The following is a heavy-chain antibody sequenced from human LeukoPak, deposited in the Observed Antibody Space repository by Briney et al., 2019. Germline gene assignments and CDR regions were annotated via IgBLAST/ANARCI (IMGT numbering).Heavy chain of an antibody. Sequence: PGGSLRLSCAASGFSFSNYSMHWVRQAPGKGLVWVTRMNSDGSATYYADSVQGRFTISRDNATNTLYLQMNSLRAEDTAMYFCAKGPNYFDSWGQGTLVTVSS. CDR3: AKGPNYFDS. V-gene: IGHV3-74*01. CDR2: MNSDGSAT. J-gene: IGHJ4*02. CDR1: GFSFSNYS.